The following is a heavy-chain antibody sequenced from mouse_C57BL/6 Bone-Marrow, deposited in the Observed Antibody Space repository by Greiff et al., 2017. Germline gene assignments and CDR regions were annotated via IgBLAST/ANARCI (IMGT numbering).Heavy chain of an antibody. CDR1: GFSFNTYA. CDR2: IRSKSNNYAT. J-gene: IGHJ4*01. D-gene: IGHD1-1*01. Sequence: DVMLVESGGGLVQPKGSLKLSCAASGFSFNTYAMNWVRQAPGKGLEWVARIRSKSNNYATYYADSVKDRFTISRDDSESMLYLQMNNLKTEDTAMYYCVSPTVVEMDYWGQGTSVTVSS. V-gene: IGHV10-1*01. CDR3: VSPTVVEMDY.